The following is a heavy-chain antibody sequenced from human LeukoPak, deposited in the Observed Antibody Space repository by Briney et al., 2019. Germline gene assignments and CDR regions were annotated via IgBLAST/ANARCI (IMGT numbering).Heavy chain of an antibody. CDR2: IYYSGST. CDR3: ESHDCGGDCYALRVDY. J-gene: IGHJ4*02. D-gene: IGHD2-21*02. V-gene: IGHV4-39*01. CDR1: GGSISSSSYY. Sequence: SETLSLTCTVSGGSISSSSYYWGWIRQPPGKGLEWIGSIYYSGSTYYNPSLKSRVTISVDTSKNQFSLKLSSVTAADTAVYYCESHDCGGDCYALRVDYWGQGTPVTVSS.